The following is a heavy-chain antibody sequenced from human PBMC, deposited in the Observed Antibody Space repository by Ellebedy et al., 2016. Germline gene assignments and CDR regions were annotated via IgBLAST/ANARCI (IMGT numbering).Heavy chain of an antibody. Sequence: SETLSLTCTVSGGSISSSSYYWGWIRQPPGKGLEWIGSIYYSGSTYYNPSLKSRVTISVDTSKNQFSLKLSSVTAADTAVYYCARESWELLRAYNWFDPWGQGTLVTVSS. V-gene: IGHV4-39*02. D-gene: IGHD1-26*01. CDR1: GGSISSSSYY. CDR3: ARESWELLRAYNWFDP. CDR2: IYYSGST. J-gene: IGHJ5*02.